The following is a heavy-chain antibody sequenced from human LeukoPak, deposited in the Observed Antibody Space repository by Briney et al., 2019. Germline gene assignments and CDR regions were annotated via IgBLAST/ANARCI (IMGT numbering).Heavy chain of an antibody. V-gene: IGHV3-15*01. CDR1: GFTFINAW. CDR2: IKSKTDGGTT. J-gene: IGHJ4*02. D-gene: IGHD2-21*01. CDR3: STSPGDESDF. Sequence: GGSLRLSCAASGFTFINAWMTWVRQAPRKGLEWVGRIKSKTDGGTTDYAAPVKGRFSISRDDSKNTLYLQMNSLKTEDTAVYYCSTSPGDESDFWGQGTLVTVSS.